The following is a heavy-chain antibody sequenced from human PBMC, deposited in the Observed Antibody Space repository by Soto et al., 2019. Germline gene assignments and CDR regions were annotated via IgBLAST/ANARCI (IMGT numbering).Heavy chain of an antibody. J-gene: IGHJ4*02. CDR2: ISYDGSDK. CDR3: AKDRTGTWTFDY. CDR1: GFSFSSCG. D-gene: IGHD1-1*01. V-gene: IGHV3-30*18. Sequence: GGSLRLSCAASGFSFSSCGMHWVRQAPGEGLEWVAVISYDGSDKYYADSVKGRFTISRDNSKNTLFLQMNSLKAEDTAVYYCAKDRTGTWTFDYWGQGTLVTVSS.